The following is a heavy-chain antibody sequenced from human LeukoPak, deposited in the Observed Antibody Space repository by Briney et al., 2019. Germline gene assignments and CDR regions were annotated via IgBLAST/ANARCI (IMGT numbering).Heavy chain of an antibody. V-gene: IGHV3-11*01. Sequence: PGGSLRLSCAASGFTFSDYYMSWIRQAPGKGLEWVSYISSSGSTIYYADSVKGRFTISRDNAKNSLYLQMNSLRAEDTAVYYCASTYCSGGSCYRYYYYYGMDVWGQGTTVTVSS. CDR3: ASTYCSGGSCYRYYYYYGMDV. J-gene: IGHJ6*02. D-gene: IGHD2-15*01. CDR1: GFTFSDYY. CDR2: ISSSGSTI.